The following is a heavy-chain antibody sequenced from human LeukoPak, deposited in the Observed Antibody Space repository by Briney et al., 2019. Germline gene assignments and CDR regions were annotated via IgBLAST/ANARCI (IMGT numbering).Heavy chain of an antibody. J-gene: IGHJ4*02. CDR3: ARAGHDADDAMLHLRD. Sequence: SVKVSCKASGGTFNIYAITWVRQAPGQGLEWMGGIIPLFGTAKYAQKVQGRVSITADKSTSTAYMELSSLRSEDTAVYYCARAGHDADDAMLHLRDWGQGTLVTVSS. CDR1: GGTFNIYA. V-gene: IGHV1-69*06. D-gene: IGHD2-15*01. CDR2: IIPLFGTA.